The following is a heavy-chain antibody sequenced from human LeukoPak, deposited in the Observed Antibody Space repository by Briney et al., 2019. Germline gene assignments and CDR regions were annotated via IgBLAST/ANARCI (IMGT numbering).Heavy chain of an antibody. V-gene: IGHV1-69*04. Sequence: SVKVSCKASGGTFSSYAISWVRQAPGQGLEWMGRIIPILGIANYAQKFQGRVTITADKSTSTAYMELSSLRSEDTAVYYCARGYCSSTSCYKFDYWGQGTLVTVSS. CDR3: ARGYCSSTSCYKFDY. J-gene: IGHJ4*02. D-gene: IGHD2-2*02. CDR1: GGTFSSYA. CDR2: IIPILGIA.